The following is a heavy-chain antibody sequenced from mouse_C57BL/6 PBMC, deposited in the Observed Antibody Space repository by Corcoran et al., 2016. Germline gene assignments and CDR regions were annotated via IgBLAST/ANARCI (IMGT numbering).Heavy chain of an antibody. Sequence: QVQLKQSGAELVRPGASVKLSCKASGYTFTDYYIHWVKQRPGQGLEWIARIYPGSGNTYYNEKFKGKATLTAEKSSSTAYMQLSSLTSEDSAVYFCARGIYYGNDCDYWGQGTTLTVSS. D-gene: IGHD2-1*01. CDR2: IYPGSGNT. V-gene: IGHV1-76*01. J-gene: IGHJ2*01. CDR3: ARGIYYGNDCDY. CDR1: GYTFTDYY.